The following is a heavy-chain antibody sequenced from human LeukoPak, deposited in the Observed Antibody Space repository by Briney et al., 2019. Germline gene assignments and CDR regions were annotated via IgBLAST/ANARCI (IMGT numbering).Heavy chain of an antibody. J-gene: IGHJ3*02. Sequence: ASVKASCKASGYTFTSYYMHWVRQAPGQGLEWMGIINPSGGSTSYAQKFQGRVTMTRDTSTSTVYMELSSLRSEDTAVYYCAREGGYYDILTGYYYAFDIWGQGTMVTVSS. V-gene: IGHV1-46*01. CDR2: INPSGGST. CDR1: GYTFTSYY. D-gene: IGHD3-9*01. CDR3: AREGGYYDILTGYYYAFDI.